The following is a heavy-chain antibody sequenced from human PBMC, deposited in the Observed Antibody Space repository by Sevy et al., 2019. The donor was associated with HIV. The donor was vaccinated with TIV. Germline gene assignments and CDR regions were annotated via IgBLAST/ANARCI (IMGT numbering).Heavy chain of an antibody. CDR3: ARGSTYYYDDSGYSTRGDAFDI. D-gene: IGHD3-22*01. CDR1: GFTVSSNY. CDR2: IYTGGIT. Sequence: GGSLRLSCAASGFTVSSNYMTWVRQAPGKGLEWVSVIYTGGITYYAESVKGRFTISRDNSKNTVYLRMNSLRAEDTAVYYCARGSTYYYDDSGYSTRGDAFDIWGQGTMVTVSS. V-gene: IGHV3-53*01. J-gene: IGHJ3*02.